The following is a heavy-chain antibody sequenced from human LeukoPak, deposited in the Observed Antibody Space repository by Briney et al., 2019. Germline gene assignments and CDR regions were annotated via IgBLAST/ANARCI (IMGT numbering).Heavy chain of an antibody. Sequence: PSETQSLTCAVYGGSFSGYYWSWIRQPPGKGLEWIGEINHSGSTNYNPSLKSRVTISVDTSKNQFSLKLSSVTAADTAVYYCATEGYYDSSGYYQYYFDYWGQGTLVTVSS. J-gene: IGHJ4*02. D-gene: IGHD3-22*01. CDR1: GGSFSGYY. CDR3: ATEGYYDSSGYYQYYFDY. CDR2: INHSGST. V-gene: IGHV4-34*01.